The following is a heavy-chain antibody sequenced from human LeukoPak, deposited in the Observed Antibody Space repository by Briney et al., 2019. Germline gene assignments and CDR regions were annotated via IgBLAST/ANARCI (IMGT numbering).Heavy chain of an antibody. CDR2: MNPNSGNT. V-gene: IGHV1-8*01. Sequence: ASVKVSCKXSGYTFTSYDINWVRQATGQGLEWMGWMNPNSGNTGYAQKFQGRVTMTRNTSISTAYMELSSLRSEDTAVYYCARTLTSLYYDSSGYSFRYWGQGTLVTVSS. J-gene: IGHJ4*02. CDR1: GYTFTSYD. CDR3: ARTLTSLYYDSSGYSFRY. D-gene: IGHD3-22*01.